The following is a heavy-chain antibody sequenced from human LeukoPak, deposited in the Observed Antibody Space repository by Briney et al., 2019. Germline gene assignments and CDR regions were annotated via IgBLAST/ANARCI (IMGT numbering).Heavy chain of an antibody. Sequence: PSETLSPTCTVSGGSISSGGYYWSWIRQHPGKGLEWIVYIYYSGSTYYNPSLKSRVTISVDTSKNQFSLKLSSVTAADTAVYYCARAAYSSSWYFDYWGQGTLVTVSS. CDR3: ARAAYSSSWYFDY. J-gene: IGHJ4*02. CDR1: GGSISSGGYY. V-gene: IGHV4-31*03. CDR2: IYYSGST. D-gene: IGHD6-13*01.